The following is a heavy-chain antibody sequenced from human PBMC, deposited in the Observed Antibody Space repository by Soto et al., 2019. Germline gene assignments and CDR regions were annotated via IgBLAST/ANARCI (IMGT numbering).Heavy chain of an antibody. CDR2: IIPIFGTA. D-gene: IGHD5-18*01. CDR1: RGTFSSYA. V-gene: IGHV1-69*01. CDR3: ARFMISYGLDY. Sequence: SCQASRGTFSSYAISWVRQAPGQGLEWMGGIIPIFGTANYAQKFQGRVTITADESTSTAYMELSSLRSEDTAVYYCARFMISYGLDYWGQGTLVTVSS. J-gene: IGHJ4*02.